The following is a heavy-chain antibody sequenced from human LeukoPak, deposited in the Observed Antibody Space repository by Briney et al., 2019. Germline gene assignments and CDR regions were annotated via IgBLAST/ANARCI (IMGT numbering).Heavy chain of an antibody. D-gene: IGHD3-22*01. J-gene: IGHJ4*02. CDR2: ISSSGTTI. V-gene: IGHV3-48*03. CDR1: GFTFSNYE. CDR3: AKEYDSSGYFDY. Sequence: GGSLRLSCAASGFTFSNYEMNWVRQAPGKGLEWVSYISSSGTTIYYADSVKGRFTISRDNAKNSLSLQMNSLRAEDTAVYYCAKEYDSSGYFDYWGQGALVTVSS.